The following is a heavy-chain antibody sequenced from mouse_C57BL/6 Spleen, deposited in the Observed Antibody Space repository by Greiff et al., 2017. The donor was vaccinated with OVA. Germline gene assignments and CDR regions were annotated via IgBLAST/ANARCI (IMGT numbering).Heavy chain of an antibody. Sequence: QVQLQQPGAELVKPGASVKLSCKASGYTFTSYWMHWVKQRPGQGLEWIGMIHPNSGSTNYNEKFKSKATLTVDKSSSTAYMQLSSLTSEDSAVYYCARKLLFDYYAMYYWGQGTSVTVSS. D-gene: IGHD2-1*01. J-gene: IGHJ4*01. CDR2: IHPNSGST. CDR1: GYTFTSYW. CDR3: ARKLLFDYYAMYY. V-gene: IGHV1-64*01.